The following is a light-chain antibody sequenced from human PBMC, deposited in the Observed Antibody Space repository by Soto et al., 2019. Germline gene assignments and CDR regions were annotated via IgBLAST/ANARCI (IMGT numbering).Light chain of an antibody. CDR1: QSVSSN. CDR3: HQYNDWPLT. CDR2: GAF. Sequence: EIVMTQSPVTLSVSPGERATLSCRASQSVSSNLAWYQQKPGQAPSLLIYGAFTRATGIPARFSGTGSGTEFTLTISSLQSEDFARYYCHQYNDWPLTFGQGTKVDIK. J-gene: IGKJ1*01. V-gene: IGKV3-15*01.